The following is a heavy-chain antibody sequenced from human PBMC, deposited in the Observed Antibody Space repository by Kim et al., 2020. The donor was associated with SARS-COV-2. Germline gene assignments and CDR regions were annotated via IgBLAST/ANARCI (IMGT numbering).Heavy chain of an antibody. Sequence: GGSLRLSCAASGFTFSTYFMHWVRQAPGKGLVWVSRIEDDASDTSYADSVRGRFATSRDNAKNTLYLQMNNLRAEDTAVYYCTRDPLIPGVATHFDLWGRGTLVTVSS. CDR1: GFTFSTYF. CDR2: IEDDASDT. J-gene: IGHJ2*01. D-gene: IGHD3-16*01. CDR3: TRDPLIPGVATHFDL. V-gene: IGHV3-74*01.